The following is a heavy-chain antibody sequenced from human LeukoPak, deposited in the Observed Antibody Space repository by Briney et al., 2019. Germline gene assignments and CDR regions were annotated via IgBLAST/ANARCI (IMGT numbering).Heavy chain of an antibody. CDR2: IYHSGST. Sequence: PSGTLSLTCAVSGGSISSSNWWSWVRQPPGKGLEWIGEIYHSGSTYYNPSLKSRVTISVDRSKNQFSLKLSSVTAADTAVYYCARGRDYYGSGSYYTSWGQGTLVTVSS. V-gene: IGHV4-4*02. CDR1: GGSISSSNW. J-gene: IGHJ5*02. D-gene: IGHD3-10*01. CDR3: ARGRDYYGSGSYYTS.